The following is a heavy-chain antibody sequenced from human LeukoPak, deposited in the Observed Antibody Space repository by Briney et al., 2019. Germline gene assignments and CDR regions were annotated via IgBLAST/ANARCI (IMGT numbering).Heavy chain of an antibody. Sequence: GGSLRLSCTASGSIFSTYWMSWVRQTPGKGLEWVANIKQDGTDKHYVDSVKGRFTLSRDNAKNSLYLQMNSLKVEDTGIYYCARFSAALQGFDSWGQGTLVTVSS. CDR3: ARFSAALQGFDS. J-gene: IGHJ4*02. D-gene: IGHD6-6*01. CDR2: IKQDGTDK. CDR1: GSIFSTYW. V-gene: IGHV3-7*01.